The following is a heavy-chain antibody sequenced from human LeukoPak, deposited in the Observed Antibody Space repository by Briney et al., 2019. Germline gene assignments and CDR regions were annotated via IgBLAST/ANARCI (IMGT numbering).Heavy chain of an antibody. D-gene: IGHD6-13*01. V-gene: IGHV3-23*01. CDR3: AKIRGSWYQFDY. CDR1: GFIFSNYG. Sequence: GGSLRLSCAASGFIFSNYGMTWVRQAPGKGLEWVSIINYSGTDTYYADSVKGRFTISRDNSKNTLYLQMNSLRAEDTAVYYCAKIRGSWYQFDYWGQGTLVTVSS. CDR2: INYSGTDT. J-gene: IGHJ4*02.